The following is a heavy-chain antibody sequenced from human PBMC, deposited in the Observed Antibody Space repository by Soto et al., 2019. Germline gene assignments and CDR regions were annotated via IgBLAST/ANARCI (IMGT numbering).Heavy chain of an antibody. CDR3: ARDRDDYCSVKYYNRIDF. V-gene: IGHV1-69*01. J-gene: IGHJ4*02. CDR2: IIPLFGTP. Sequence: QVQLVQSGAEVQKPGSSVKVSCKASGGIFSTYAISWLRQAPEQGLERMGGIIPLFGTPNYAQRVQGRVTITADECKSTAYMELSRLRSEDTAVYYCARDRDDYCSVKYYNRIDFWGQGTLFTVSS. D-gene: IGHD3-10*01. CDR1: GGIFSTYA.